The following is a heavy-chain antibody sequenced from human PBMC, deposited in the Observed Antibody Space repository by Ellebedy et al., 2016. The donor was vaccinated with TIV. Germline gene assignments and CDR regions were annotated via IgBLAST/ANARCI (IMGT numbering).Heavy chain of an antibody. D-gene: IGHD3-10*01. J-gene: IGHJ5*02. V-gene: IGHV1-46*01. Sequence: AASVKVSCQASGYTFTSYYMHWVRQAPGQGLEWMGRINLSDGSTSYAQKFQGRVTITRDTSASTAYMELSSLRSEDTAVYYCARVYGAFNWFDPWGQGTLVTVSS. CDR1: GYTFTSYY. CDR3: ARVYGAFNWFDP. CDR2: INLSDGST.